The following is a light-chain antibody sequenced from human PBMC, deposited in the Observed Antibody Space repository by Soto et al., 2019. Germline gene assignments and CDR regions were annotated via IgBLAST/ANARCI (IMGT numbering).Light chain of an antibody. CDR3: QQYNNWPPYT. CDR2: GAS. Sequence: EIVMTQSPATLSVSPGERATLSCRASQSVSSNLAWYQQKPGQAPRLLLYGASTRATGIPARISGSGSGTEFTLTISSLQSEDFAVYYCQQYNNWPPYTFGQGTKLEIK. V-gene: IGKV3-15*01. CDR1: QSVSSN. J-gene: IGKJ2*01.